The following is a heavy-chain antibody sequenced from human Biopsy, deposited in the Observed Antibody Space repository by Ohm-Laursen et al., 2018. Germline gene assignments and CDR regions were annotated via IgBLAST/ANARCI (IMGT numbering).Heavy chain of an antibody. CDR2: IWHDGSEK. CDR1: GFIFGDFG. J-gene: IGHJ4*02. D-gene: IGHD2-15*01. V-gene: IGHV3-33*01. Sequence: SLRLSCTASGFIFGDFGMHWVRQAPGKGPEWVAVIWHDGSEKYYAGSVKGRFSISRDNSKNTLNLQMNSLRVEDTAIYYCVSEVVGDTDHWGQGSLVTVSS. CDR3: VSEVVGDTDH.